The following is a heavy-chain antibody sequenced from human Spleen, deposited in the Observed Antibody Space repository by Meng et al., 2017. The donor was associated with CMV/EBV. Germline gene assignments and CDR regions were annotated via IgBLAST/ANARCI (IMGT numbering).Heavy chain of an antibody. Sequence: SETLSLTCTVSGGSISSSSYYWGWIRQPPGKGLEWIGSIYYSGSTYYNPSLKSRVTISVDTSKNQFPLKLGSVTAADTAVYYCAREGGGSSSIEGTVNFDYWGQGTLVTVSS. CDR1: GGSISSSSYY. D-gene: IGHD6-6*01. CDR2: IYYSGST. CDR3: AREGGGSSSIEGTVNFDY. V-gene: IGHV4-39*06. J-gene: IGHJ4*02.